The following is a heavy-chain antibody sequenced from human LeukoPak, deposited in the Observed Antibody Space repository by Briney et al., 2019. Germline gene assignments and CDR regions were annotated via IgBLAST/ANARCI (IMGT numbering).Heavy chain of an antibody. CDR1: GFTFSSYG. D-gene: IGHD3-22*01. V-gene: IGHV3-21*04. Sequence: GGSLRLSCAASGFTFSSYGMSWVRQAPGKGLEWVSSISSSSSYIYYADSVKGRFTISRDNAKNSLYLQMNSLRVEDTAVYYCAKSWNYYDSSGDDALDIWGQGTMVTVSS. CDR3: AKSWNYYDSSGDDALDI. J-gene: IGHJ3*02. CDR2: ISSSSSYI.